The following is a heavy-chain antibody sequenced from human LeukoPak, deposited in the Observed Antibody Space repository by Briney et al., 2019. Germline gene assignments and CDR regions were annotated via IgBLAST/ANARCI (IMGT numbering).Heavy chain of an antibody. CDR1: GGSISSADYF. J-gene: IGHJ4*02. CDR3: ARDLHGSGPYRYFDY. V-gene: IGHV4-30-4*01. D-gene: IGHD3-10*01. CDR2: IYYRGST. Sequence: SSETLSLTCTVSGGSISSADYFWSWIRQPPGKGLEWLGHIYYRGSTHYSPSLKSRLTISVDTSKNQFSLKLSSVTVADTAVYFCARDLHGSGPYRYFDYWGQGALVTVSS.